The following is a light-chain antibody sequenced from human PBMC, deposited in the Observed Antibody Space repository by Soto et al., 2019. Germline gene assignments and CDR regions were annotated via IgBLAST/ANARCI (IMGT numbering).Light chain of an antibody. CDR2: QVS. J-gene: IGKJ5*01. Sequence: VMMAQSPLSLPVTLGQPASISCSSSXSLVYSDGDTYLSWFQQRPGQSPRRLLSQVSNRDSGVPDRFSGSGSGTDFTLKISSVEADDVAVYYCMQNTHWPITFGQGTRLEIK. CDR3: MQNTHWPIT. V-gene: IGKV2-30*01. CDR1: XSLVYSDGDTY.